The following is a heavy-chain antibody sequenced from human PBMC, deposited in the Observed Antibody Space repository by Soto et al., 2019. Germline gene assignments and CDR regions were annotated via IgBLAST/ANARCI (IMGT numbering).Heavy chain of an antibody. V-gene: IGHV2-70*01. CDR3: ARVSYGDYYYYGMDV. Sequence: SGPTLVNPTQTLTLTCTFSGFSLSTSGMCVSWIRQPPGKALEWLALIDWDDDKYYSTSLKTRLTISKDTSKNQVVLTMTNMDPVDTATYYCARVSYGDYYYYGMDVWGQGTTVTVSS. CDR1: GFSLSTSGMC. J-gene: IGHJ6*02. D-gene: IGHD4-17*01. CDR2: IDWDDDK.